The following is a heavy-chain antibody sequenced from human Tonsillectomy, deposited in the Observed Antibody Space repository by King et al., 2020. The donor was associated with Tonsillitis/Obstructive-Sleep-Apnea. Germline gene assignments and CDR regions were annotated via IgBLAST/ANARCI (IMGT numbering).Heavy chain of an antibody. D-gene: IGHD3-22*01. CDR1: GGTFTTYA. V-gene: IGHV1-69*04. J-gene: IGHJ4*02. CDR3: ARDRRDSSCYYLMDY. Sequence: QLVQSGAEVKKPGSSVKVSCKASGGTFTTYAISWVRQAPGQGLEWMGRIIPILGIANYALKFQGGVTITADKSTSTAYMELHSLSSEDTAVYFCARDRRDSSCYYLMDYWGQGTLVTVSS. CDR2: IIPILGIA.